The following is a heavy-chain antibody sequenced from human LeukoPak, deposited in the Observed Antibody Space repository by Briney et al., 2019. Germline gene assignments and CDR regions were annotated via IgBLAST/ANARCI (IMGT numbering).Heavy chain of an antibody. Sequence: GGSLRLSCAASGFTFSSYEMNWVRQAPGKGLEWVSYISSSGSTIYYADSVKGRFTISRDNAKNSLYLQMNSLRAEDAAVYYCAKYCNGGSCYSGYYYYGMDVWGKGTTVTVSS. CDR3: AKYCNGGSCYSGYYYYGMDV. J-gene: IGHJ6*04. CDR1: GFTFSSYE. CDR2: ISSSGSTI. D-gene: IGHD2-15*01. V-gene: IGHV3-48*03.